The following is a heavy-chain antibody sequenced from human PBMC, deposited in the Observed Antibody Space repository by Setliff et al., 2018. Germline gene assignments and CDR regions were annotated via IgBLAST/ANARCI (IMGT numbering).Heavy chain of an antibody. CDR1: GFTFTNYI. V-gene: IGHV3-30-3*01. CDR3: AKDQAFLEWLFDY. Sequence: GGSLRLSCAASGFTFTNYIIHWVRQAPGKGLEWVAVMSLDETNKYYADSVRGRFTISRDISKNTLYLQMNSLRAEDTAVYYCAKDQAFLEWLFDYWGQGTLVTVSS. CDR2: MSLDETNK. J-gene: IGHJ4*02. D-gene: IGHD3-3*02.